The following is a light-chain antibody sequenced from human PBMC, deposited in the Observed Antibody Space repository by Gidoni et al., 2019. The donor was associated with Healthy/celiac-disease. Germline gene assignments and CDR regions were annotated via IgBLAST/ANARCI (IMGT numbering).Light chain of an antibody. V-gene: IGLV2-14*01. CDR1: SSDVGGYNY. CDR3: SSYTSSSTAV. Sequence: QSALTQPASVSGSPGQSITISCTGTSSDVGGYNYVSWYQQHPGKAPKLMIYEFSNRPSGFSNRFSGSKSANTASLTIAGLQAEDEADYYCSSYTSSSTAVFGGGTKLTVL. J-gene: IGLJ2*01. CDR2: EFS.